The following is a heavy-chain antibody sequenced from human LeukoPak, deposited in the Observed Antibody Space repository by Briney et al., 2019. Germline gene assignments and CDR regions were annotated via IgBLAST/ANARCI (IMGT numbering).Heavy chain of an antibody. CDR2: IIPIFGTV. V-gene: IGHV1-69*13. D-gene: IGHD2-15*01. J-gene: IGHJ3*02. Sequence: ASVKVSCKASGDTFISYAIIWVRQAPGQGLEWMGGIIPIFGTVNYAQKFQGRVTITADEFTSTAYMELSSLRSEDTAVYYCARDRVVGLGIDNAFDIWGHGTMVTVSS. CDR3: ARDRVVGLGIDNAFDI. CDR1: GDTFISYA.